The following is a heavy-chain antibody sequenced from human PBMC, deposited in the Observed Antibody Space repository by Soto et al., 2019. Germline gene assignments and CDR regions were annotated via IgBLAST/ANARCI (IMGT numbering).Heavy chain of an antibody. CDR3: ARGPTGWFGYDY. CDR1: GFTFSTSW. D-gene: IGHD3-10*01. CDR2: MNSDGTTT. V-gene: IGHV3-74*01. Sequence: EVHLVESGGGLVQPGGSLRLSCAASGFTFSTSWMHWVRQVPGKGLVWVSRMNSDGTTTNYADTVKGRFTISRDNAKDKLYLNMISVEAEDTYLYSCARGPTGWFGYDYWGRGTLVTVSS. J-gene: IGHJ4*02.